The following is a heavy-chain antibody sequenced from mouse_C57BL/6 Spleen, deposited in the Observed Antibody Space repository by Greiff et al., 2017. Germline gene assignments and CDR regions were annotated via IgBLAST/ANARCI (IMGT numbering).Heavy chain of an antibody. J-gene: IGHJ2*01. V-gene: IGHV1-55*01. Sequence: VQLQQPGAELVKPGASVKMSCKASGYTFTSYWITWVKQRPGQGLEWIGDIYPGSGSTNYNEKFKGKATLTVDTSSSTAYMQLISLTAEDSAVYYCDRRPFDYWGQGTTLTVSS. CDR2: IYPGSGST. CDR1: GYTFTSYW. CDR3: DRRPFDY.